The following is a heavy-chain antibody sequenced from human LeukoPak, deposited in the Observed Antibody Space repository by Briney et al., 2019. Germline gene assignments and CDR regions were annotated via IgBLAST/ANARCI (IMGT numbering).Heavy chain of an antibody. D-gene: IGHD3-10*01. CDR1: GFTFSRYA. CDR3: VKDGSGSYYTYYFDY. V-gene: IGHV3-64D*06. J-gene: IGHJ4*02. CDR2: ISSNGGST. Sequence: AGGSLRLSCSASGFTFSRYAMHWVRQAPGKGLEYVSAISSNGGSTYYADSVKGRFTISRDNSKNTLYLQMSSLRAEDTVVYYCVKDGSGSYYTYYFDYWGQGTLVTVSS.